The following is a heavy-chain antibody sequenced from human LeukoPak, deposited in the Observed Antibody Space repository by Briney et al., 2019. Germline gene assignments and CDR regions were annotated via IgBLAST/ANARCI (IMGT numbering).Heavy chain of an antibody. J-gene: IGHJ5*02. V-gene: IGHV3-30-3*01. CDR2: ISYDGSNK. D-gene: IGHD6-13*01. CDR3: ARDGGSSWSNWFDP. Sequence: RSLRLSCAASGFTFSSYAMHWVRQAPGKGLEWVAVISYDGSNKYYADSVKGRFTISRDNSKNTLYLQMNSLRAEDTAVYYCARDGGSSWSNWFDPWGQGTLVTVSS. CDR1: GFTFSSYA.